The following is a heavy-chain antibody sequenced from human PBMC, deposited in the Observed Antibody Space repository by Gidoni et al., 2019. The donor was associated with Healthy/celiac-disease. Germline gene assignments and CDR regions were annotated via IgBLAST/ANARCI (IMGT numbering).Heavy chain of an antibody. CDR3: AKDHSSSWKIFYYFDY. CDR2: ISYDGSNK. J-gene: IGHJ4*02. V-gene: IGHV3-30*18. D-gene: IGHD6-13*01. Sequence: QVQLVESGGGVVQPGRSLRLSCAASGFTFSSYGMHWVRQAPGKGLEWVAVISYDGSNKYYADSVKGRFTISRDNSKNTLYLQMNSLRAEDTAVYYCAKDHSSSWKIFYYFDYWGQGTLVTVSS. CDR1: GFTFSSYG.